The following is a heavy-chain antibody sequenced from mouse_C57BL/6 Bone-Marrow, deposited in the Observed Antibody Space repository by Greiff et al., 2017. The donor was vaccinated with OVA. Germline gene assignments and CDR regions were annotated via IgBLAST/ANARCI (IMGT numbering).Heavy chain of an antibody. CDR2: ISNGGGST. Sequence: EVMLVESGGGLVQPGGSLKLSCAASGFTFSDYYMYWVRQTPEKRLEWVAYISNGGGSTYYPDTVKGRFTISRDHDKNTLYLPMSRLKSEDTAMSYCARRYGYFPWFAYWGQGTLVTVSA. CDR1: GFTFSDYY. J-gene: IGHJ3*01. CDR3: ARRYGYFPWFAY. D-gene: IGHD2-2*01. V-gene: IGHV5-12*01.